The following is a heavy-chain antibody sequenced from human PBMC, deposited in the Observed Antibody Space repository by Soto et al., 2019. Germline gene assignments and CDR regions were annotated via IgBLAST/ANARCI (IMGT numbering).Heavy chain of an antibody. J-gene: IGHJ5*02. V-gene: IGHV4-59*08. Sequence: SETLSLTCTVSGGSISSYYWTWIRQPPGKGLAWIGYIYYRGSTNYNPSIKSRVTISVDTSKNQFSLKLSSVTAADTAVYYCARWVQDYYDSSGYYPHWFDPWGQGTLVTVSS. CDR3: ARWVQDYYDSSGYYPHWFDP. D-gene: IGHD3-22*01. CDR2: IYYRGST. CDR1: GGSISSYY.